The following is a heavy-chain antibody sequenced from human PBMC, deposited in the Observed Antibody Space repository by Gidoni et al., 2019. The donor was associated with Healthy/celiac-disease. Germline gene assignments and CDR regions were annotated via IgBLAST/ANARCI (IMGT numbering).Heavy chain of an antibody. CDR1: GGSISSSSYY. Sequence: QLQLQESRPGLVKPSETLSLTCTVSGGSISSSSYYWGWIRQPPGKGLEWIGSIYSSGSTYYNPSLKSRVTISVDTSKNQFSLKLSSVTAADTAVYYCARHVYYDRGPVDYWGQGTLVTVSS. D-gene: IGHD3-22*01. CDR2: IYSSGST. CDR3: ARHVYYDRGPVDY. J-gene: IGHJ4*02. V-gene: IGHV4-39*01.